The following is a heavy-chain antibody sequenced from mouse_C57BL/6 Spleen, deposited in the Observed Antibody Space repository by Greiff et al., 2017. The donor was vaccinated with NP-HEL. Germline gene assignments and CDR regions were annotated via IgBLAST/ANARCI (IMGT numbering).Heavy chain of an antibody. J-gene: IGHJ4*01. V-gene: IGHV1-55*01. Sequence: QVQLQQPGAELVKPGASVKMSCKASGYTFTSYWITWVKQRPGQGLEWIGDIYPGSGSTNYNEKFKSKATLTVDTSSSTAYLQLSSLTSEDSAVYYCARERDYDAMDYWGQGTSVTVSS. CDR1: GYTFTSYW. CDR2: IYPGSGST. CDR3: ARERDYDAMDY.